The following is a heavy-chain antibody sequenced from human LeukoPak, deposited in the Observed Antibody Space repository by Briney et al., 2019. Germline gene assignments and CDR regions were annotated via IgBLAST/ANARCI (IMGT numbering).Heavy chain of an antibody. CDR3: ARDLNQWSIQFDS. D-gene: IGHD2-15*01. V-gene: IGHV3-33*08. J-gene: IGHJ5*01. CDR2: IDSEGNRI. CDR1: GLTERTNG. Sequence: GRPLTLLCGASGLTERTNGMLWLRQPRGQGVEGVAAIDSEGNRIYYADSVKGQFTVSRDIHKNTVDPQIDSLRAEDTAAYFCARDLNQWSIQFDSWGQGTLVTVSS.